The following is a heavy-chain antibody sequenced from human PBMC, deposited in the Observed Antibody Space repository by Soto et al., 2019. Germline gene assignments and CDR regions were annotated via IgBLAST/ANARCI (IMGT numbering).Heavy chain of an antibody. CDR2: VSGNGGST. V-gene: IGHV3-23*01. Sequence: PGGSLRLSCAASGFTFSGYAMSWVRQAPGKGLEWLSAVSGNGGSTYYADSVKGRFTFSRDNSKNTVFLQMNSLRAEDTAVYYCARGFGQTFDYWGQGTLVTVSS. CDR1: GFTFSGYA. J-gene: IGHJ4*02. CDR3: ARGFGQTFDY. D-gene: IGHD3-3*01.